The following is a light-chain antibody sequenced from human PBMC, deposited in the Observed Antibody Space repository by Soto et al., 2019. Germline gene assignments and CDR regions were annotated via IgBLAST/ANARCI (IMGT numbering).Light chain of an antibody. Sequence: EIVLTQSPGTLSLSPGERATLSCRASQSVSSNCLAWYQQKPGQAPRLLIYSASSRASGIPDRFSGSGSGTDFTLTVSRLQPEDFAVYYCQHYGSSPQTFGQGTKVEI. CDR2: SAS. CDR3: QHYGSSPQT. V-gene: IGKV3-20*01. CDR1: QSVSSNC. J-gene: IGKJ1*01.